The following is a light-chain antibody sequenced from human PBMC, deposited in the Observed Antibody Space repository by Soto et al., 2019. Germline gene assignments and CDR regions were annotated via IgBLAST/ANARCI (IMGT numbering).Light chain of an antibody. J-gene: IGLJ2*01. CDR3: SSYTSSSTPLV. CDR2: DVS. CDR1: SSDVGGYNY. Sequence: QSALTQPASVSGSPGQSITISCTGTSSDVGGYNYVSWYQQHPGKAPKLTIYDVSNLPSGVSNRFSGSKSGNTASLTLSGLQAEDEADYYCSSYTSSSTPLVFGGGTQLTVL. V-gene: IGLV2-14*01.